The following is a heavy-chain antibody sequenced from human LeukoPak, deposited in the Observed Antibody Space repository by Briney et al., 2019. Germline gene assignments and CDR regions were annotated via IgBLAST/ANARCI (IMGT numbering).Heavy chain of an antibody. D-gene: IGHD2-15*01. CDR1: GFTFSSYS. CDR2: ISSSDSSI. CDR3: ARGHCSGRSCYSSMY. Sequence: PGGSLRLSCAASGFTFSSYSLNWVRQAPGKGLEWVSYISSSDSSIYYADSVKGRFTISRDNAKNSLFLQMDSLRAEDTAVYYCARGHCSGRSCYSSMYWGQGTLVTVSS. V-gene: IGHV3-48*01. J-gene: IGHJ4*02.